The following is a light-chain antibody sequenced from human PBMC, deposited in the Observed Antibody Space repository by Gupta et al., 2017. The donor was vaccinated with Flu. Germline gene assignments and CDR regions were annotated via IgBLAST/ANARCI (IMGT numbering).Light chain of an antibody. Sequence: KTAMITDGGNNSGSNTVHWYQHKPGPAPVLVVYGESDRPSVIPERLSGSNSGDTATLTSSRVEAGDEADYYCQVWDSSRDHQVFGGGTKLTVL. J-gene: IGLJ2*01. V-gene: IGLV3-21*03. CDR1: NSGSNT. CDR3: QVWDSSRDHQV. CDR2: GES.